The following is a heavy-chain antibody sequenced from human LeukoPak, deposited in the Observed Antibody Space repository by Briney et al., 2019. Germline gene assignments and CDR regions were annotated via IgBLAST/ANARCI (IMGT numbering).Heavy chain of an antibody. CDR2: IKQDGSEQ. J-gene: IGHJ5*02. CDR1: GFTFSTYW. V-gene: IGHV3-7*01. D-gene: IGHD3-10*01. CDR3: ARPLMYYYGSETYFWFDP. Sequence: PGGSLRLSCEASGFTFSTYWMIWVRQAPGKGLEWVANIKQDGSEQYYVDSVKGRFTISRDNAKNSLSLQMNSLRAEDTAVYYCARPLMYYYGSETYFWFDPWGQGTLVTVSS.